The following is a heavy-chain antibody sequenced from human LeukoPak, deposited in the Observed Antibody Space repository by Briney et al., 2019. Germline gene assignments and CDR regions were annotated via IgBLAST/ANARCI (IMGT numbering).Heavy chain of an antibody. CDR3: ARDNSIGWRPYYFDY. J-gene: IGHJ4*02. CDR2: AIPILGVA. D-gene: IGHD6-19*01. CDR1: GGTFSSYA. V-gene: IGHV1-69*04. Sequence: SVKVSCKASGGTFSSYAISWVRQAPGQGLEWMGRAIPILGVANYAQKFQGRLTITADKSTTTAYMELSSLRSEDTAVYYCARDNSIGWRPYYFDYWGQGTLVTVSS.